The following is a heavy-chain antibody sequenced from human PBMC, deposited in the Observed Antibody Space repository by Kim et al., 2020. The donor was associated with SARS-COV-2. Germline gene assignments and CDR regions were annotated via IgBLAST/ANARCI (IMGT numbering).Heavy chain of an antibody. CDR1: GFTFSSYA. CDR2: LSYDGSTK. J-gene: IGHJ4*02. Sequence: GGSLRLSCAASGFTFSSYAMHWVRQGPGKGLEWVAVLSYDGSTKYYADSVKGRFTISRDNSKNTLFLQMNNLRAEDTAVFYCARGDSSYFDYWGQGTLVTVSS. V-gene: IGHV3-30*04. CDR3: ARGDSSYFDY.